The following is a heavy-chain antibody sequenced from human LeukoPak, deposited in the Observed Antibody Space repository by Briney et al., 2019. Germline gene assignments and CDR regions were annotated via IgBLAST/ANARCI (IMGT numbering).Heavy chain of an antibody. D-gene: IGHD5-24*01. Sequence: ASVKVSRKASGYTFTSYYMHWVRQAPGQGLEWMGIINPSGGSTSYAQKFQGRVTMTRDTSTSTVYMELSSLRSEDTAVYDCARDGEDVEMATIMFGDYWGQGTLVTVSS. CDR2: INPSGGST. CDR3: ARDGEDVEMATIMFGDY. J-gene: IGHJ4*02. CDR1: GYTFTSYY. V-gene: IGHV1-46*01.